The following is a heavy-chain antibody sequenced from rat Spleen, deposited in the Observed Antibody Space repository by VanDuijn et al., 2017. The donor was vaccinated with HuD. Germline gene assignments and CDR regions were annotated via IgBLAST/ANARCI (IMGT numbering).Heavy chain of an antibody. CDR3: ATSYYGYKRFAY. CDR2: ISISSGTI. J-gene: IGHJ3*01. Sequence: EVQLVESGGGLVQPGRSLKLSCVASGFTFSDYGMNWIRQAPGKGLEWVAYISISSGTIYYADTVKDRFTSSRDNAMNTLYLQLSSLRSEDTALYYCATSYYGYKRFAYWGQGTLVSVSP. D-gene: IGHD1-9*01. CDR1: GFTFSDYG. V-gene: IGHV5-34*01.